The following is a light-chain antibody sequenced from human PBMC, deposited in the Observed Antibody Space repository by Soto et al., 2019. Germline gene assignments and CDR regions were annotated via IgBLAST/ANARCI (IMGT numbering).Light chain of an antibody. Sequence: QSALTQPACVSGSPGQSITFSCTGTSSDIGGYNYVSWYQQHPGKAPKLMIYEVSNRPSGVSDRFSGSKSGNTASLTISGLQAEDEADYYCTSYTSSTTNYVFGTGTKVTVL. CDR2: EVS. CDR3: TSYTSSTTNYV. CDR1: SSDIGGYNY. J-gene: IGLJ1*01. V-gene: IGLV2-14*01.